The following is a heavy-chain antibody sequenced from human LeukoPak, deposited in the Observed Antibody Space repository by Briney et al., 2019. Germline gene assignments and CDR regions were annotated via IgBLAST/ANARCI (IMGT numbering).Heavy chain of an antibody. CDR2: IQPDGREQ. CDR3: ASQSYARFDP. Sequence: GGSLRLSCAASGLTFSSRWMSWVRQAPGKGLEWLGNIQPDGREQYPVDSVKGRFTISRDNARNSLFLEMNSLRAEDTAVYYCASQSYARFDPWGQGTLVTVSS. D-gene: IGHD3-16*01. J-gene: IGHJ5*02. V-gene: IGHV3-7*01. CDR1: GLTFSSRW.